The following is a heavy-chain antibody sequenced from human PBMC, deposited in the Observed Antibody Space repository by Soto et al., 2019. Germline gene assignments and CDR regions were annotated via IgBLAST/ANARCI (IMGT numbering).Heavy chain of an antibody. CDR3: ARDPGDSSGYYSSGNWFDP. J-gene: IGHJ5*02. D-gene: IGHD3-22*01. Sequence: PGGSLRLSCAASGFTFSSYSMNWVRQAPGKGLEWVSYISSSSSTIYYADSVKGRFTISRDNAKNSLYLQMNSLRDGDTAVYYCARDPGDSSGYYSSGNWFDPWGQGTLVTVSS. V-gene: IGHV3-48*02. CDR2: ISSSSSTI. CDR1: GFTFSSYS.